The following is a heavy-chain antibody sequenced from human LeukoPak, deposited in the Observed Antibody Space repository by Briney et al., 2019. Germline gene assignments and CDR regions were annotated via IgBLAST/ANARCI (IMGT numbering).Heavy chain of an antibody. Sequence: SETLSLTCTVSGGSISSSSYYWGWIRQPPGKGLEWIGSIYYSGSTYYNPSLKSRVTISVDTSKNQFSLKLSSVTAADTAVYYCARGRAVAGPFDYWGQGTLVTVSS. V-gene: IGHV4-39*07. CDR3: ARGRAVAGPFDY. CDR1: GGSISSSSYY. CDR2: IYYSGST. D-gene: IGHD6-19*01. J-gene: IGHJ4*02.